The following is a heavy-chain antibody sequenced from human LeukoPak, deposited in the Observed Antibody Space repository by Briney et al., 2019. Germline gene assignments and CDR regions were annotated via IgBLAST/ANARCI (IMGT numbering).Heavy chain of an antibody. V-gene: IGHV3-21*01. D-gene: IGHD6-13*01. CDR1: GFTFSSYS. J-gene: IGHJ3*02. Sequence: GGSLRLSCAASGFTFSSYSMNWVCQAPGKGLEWVSSISSSSSYIYYADSVKGRFTISRDNAKNSLYLQMNSLRAEDTAVYYCARDRVGSSSWLDAFDIWGQGTMVTVSS. CDR3: ARDRVGSSSWLDAFDI. CDR2: ISSSSSYI.